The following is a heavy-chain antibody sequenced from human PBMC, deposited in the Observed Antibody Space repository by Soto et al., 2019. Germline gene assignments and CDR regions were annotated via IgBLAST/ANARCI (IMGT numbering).Heavy chain of an antibody. V-gene: IGHV2-5*02. CDR3: AHKGPEDWPLDY. Sequence: QITLKESGPTLVRPTQNLTLTCAFSGFSLSTSGVGVGWIRQPPGKALEWLAVIYWDDSKHYSPSLRSRLTITKDTSTNQVVLTMTNMDPMDTGTYYCAHKGPEDWPLDYWGQGTLVTVSS. CDR1: GFSLSTSGVG. J-gene: IGHJ4*02. D-gene: IGHD3-9*01. CDR2: IYWDDSK.